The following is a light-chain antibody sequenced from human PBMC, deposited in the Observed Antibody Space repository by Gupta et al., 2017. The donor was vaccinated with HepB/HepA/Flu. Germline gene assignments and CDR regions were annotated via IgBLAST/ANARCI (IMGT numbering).Light chain of an antibody. V-gene: IGKV1-39*01. CDR1: QSISSY. Sequence: DIQMTQSPSSLSASVGDRVTITCRASQSISSYLNWYQQKPGKAPKLLIYAASNLQSGVPSRFIGIGSGTDFTLTISKLQPEDFASYYCQQSDSTLWTFGQGTNVEIK. J-gene: IGKJ1*01. CDR3: QQSDSTLWT. CDR2: AAS.